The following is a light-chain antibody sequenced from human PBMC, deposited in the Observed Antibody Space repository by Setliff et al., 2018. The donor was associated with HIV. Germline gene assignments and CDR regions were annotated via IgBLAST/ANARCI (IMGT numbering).Light chain of an antibody. CDR1: SSNIGSNS. CDR2: NNY. V-gene: IGLV1-51*01. Sequence: QSVLTQPPSVSAAPGQKVTISCSGGSSNIGSNSVSWYQHLPGTAPKLLIYNNYQRPSGIPDRFSGSKSGTSATLGISGLQTGDEADYYCETWGRAMSAILFGGGTKGTV. CDR3: ETWGRAMSAIL. J-gene: IGLJ2*01.